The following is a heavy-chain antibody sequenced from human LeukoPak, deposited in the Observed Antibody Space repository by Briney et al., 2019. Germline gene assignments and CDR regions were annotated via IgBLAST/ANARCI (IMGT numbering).Heavy chain of an antibody. V-gene: IGHV4-59*08. D-gene: IGHD5-18*01. CDR2: VYYSGST. Sequence: SETLSLTRSVSGDSIIDYYWNWIRQPPGKGLEWIGYVYYSGSTNYNPSLKSRVTISVDTFRTQFSLKLTSVTAADTAIYYCARRRKIQLWPSGGGDAFDIWGQGTMVTVSS. J-gene: IGHJ3*02. CDR3: ARRRKIQLWPSGGGDAFDI. CDR1: GDSIIDYY.